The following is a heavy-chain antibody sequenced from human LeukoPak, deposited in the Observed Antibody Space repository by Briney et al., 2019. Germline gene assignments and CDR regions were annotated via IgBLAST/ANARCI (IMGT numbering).Heavy chain of an antibody. J-gene: IGHJ4*02. V-gene: IGHV1-2*02. CDR2: INPNSGGT. D-gene: IGHD3-22*01. Sequence: VASVKVSCKASGYTLTGYYMHWVRQAPGQGLEWMGWINPNSGGTNYAQKFQGRVTMTRDTSISTAYMELSRLRSDDTAVYYCAREASHYYDSNLAFPWGQGTLVTVSS. CDR1: GYTLTGYY. CDR3: AREASHYYDSNLAFP.